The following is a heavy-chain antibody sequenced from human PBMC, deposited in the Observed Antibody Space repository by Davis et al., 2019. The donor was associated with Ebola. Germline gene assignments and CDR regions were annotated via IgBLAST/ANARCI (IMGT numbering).Heavy chain of an antibody. D-gene: IGHD2-15*01. CDR1: GYTFTSYG. CDR3: ARDGYCSGGSCYFLDY. J-gene: IGHJ4*02. V-gene: IGHV1-18*01. Sequence: AASVKVSCKASGYTFTSYGISWVRQAPGQGLEWMGWISAYNGNTNYAQKLQGRVTMTTDTSTSTAYMELSRLRSDDTAVYYCARDGYCSGGSCYFLDYWGQGTLVTVSS. CDR2: ISAYNGNT.